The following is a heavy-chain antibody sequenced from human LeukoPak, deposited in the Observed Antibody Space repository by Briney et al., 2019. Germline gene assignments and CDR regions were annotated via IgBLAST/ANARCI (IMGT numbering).Heavy chain of an antibody. Sequence: GGSLRLSCAASGFTFDDYGMSWVRQAPGKVLEWVSGINWNGGSTGYADSVKGRFTISRDNAKNSLYLQMNSLRAEDTAVYYCARVGYCSSTSCYGDYYYYMDVWGKGTTVTISS. CDR1: GFTFDDYG. CDR3: ARVGYCSSTSCYGDYYYYMDV. D-gene: IGHD2-2*01. J-gene: IGHJ6*03. V-gene: IGHV3-20*04. CDR2: INWNGGST.